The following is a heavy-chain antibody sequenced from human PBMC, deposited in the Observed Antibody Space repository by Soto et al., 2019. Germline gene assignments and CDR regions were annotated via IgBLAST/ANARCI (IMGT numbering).Heavy chain of an antibody. CDR2: IYHSGST. Sequence: ETLSLTCTVSGVSISSSSYYWGWIRQPPGKGLEWIGSIYHSGSTYYNPSLKSRVTISVDTSKNQFSLKLSSVNAADKAVYYCARDQGELDYWGQGTLVTVSS. CDR1: GVSISSSSYY. CDR3: ARDQGELDY. D-gene: IGHD1-26*01. J-gene: IGHJ4*02. V-gene: IGHV4-39*07.